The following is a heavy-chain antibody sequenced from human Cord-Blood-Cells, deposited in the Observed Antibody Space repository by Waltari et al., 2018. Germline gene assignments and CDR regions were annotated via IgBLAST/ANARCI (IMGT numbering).Heavy chain of an antibody. V-gene: IGHV4-34*01. CDR3: ARGGEDNWFDP. Sequence: QVQLQQWGAGLLKPSETLSLTCAVYGGSFSGYYWSWIRQPPGKGLEWIGEINHSGSTNDNPSPKSRVTISVETSKNQFSLKLSSVTAADTAVYYCARGGEDNWFDPWGQGTLVTVSS. J-gene: IGHJ5*02. D-gene: IGHD3-10*01. CDR2: INHSGST. CDR1: GGSFSGYY.